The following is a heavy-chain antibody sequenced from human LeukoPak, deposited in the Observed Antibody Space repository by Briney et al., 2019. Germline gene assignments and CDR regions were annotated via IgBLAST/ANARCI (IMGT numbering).Heavy chain of an antibody. Sequence: SGGSLRLSCAACGFTFDDYAKSWGSQAPGKGVEGVTGNNWNGGSIEYGDSVKGGITISRDNAKNYLYVQRDGLRAEDTALYYCARGPGWNSGSPRYSDYWGQGTLVTVSS. CDR1: GFTFDDYA. CDR2: NNWNGGSI. CDR3: ARGPGWNSGSPRYSDY. V-gene: IGHV3-20*04. J-gene: IGHJ4*02. D-gene: IGHD1-26*01.